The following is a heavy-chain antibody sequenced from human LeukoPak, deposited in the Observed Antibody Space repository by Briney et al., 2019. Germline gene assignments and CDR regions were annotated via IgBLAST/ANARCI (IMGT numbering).Heavy chain of an antibody. J-gene: IGHJ6*03. Sequence: ASVKVSCKASGYTFTSYAMNWVRQAPGQGLEWMGWINTNTGNPTYAQGFTGRFVFSLDTSVSTAYLQISSLKAEDTAVYYCAGGGDYGDYSLRYYYYYMDVWGKGTTVTVSS. V-gene: IGHV7-4-1*02. CDR3: AGGGDYGDYSLRYYYYYMDV. CDR1: GYTFTSYA. CDR2: INTNTGNP. D-gene: IGHD4-17*01.